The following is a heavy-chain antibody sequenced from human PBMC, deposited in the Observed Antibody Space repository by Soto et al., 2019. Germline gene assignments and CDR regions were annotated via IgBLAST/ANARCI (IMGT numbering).Heavy chain of an antibody. CDR1: GFTFSSYW. Sequence: AGGSLRLSCAASGFTFSSYWMSWVRQAPGKGPEWVANIKQDGSEKYYVDSVKGRFTISRDNAKNSLYLQMNSLRAEDTAVYYCARDKRYCSGGSCYRLDYWGQGTLVTVSS. CDR3: ARDKRYCSGGSCYRLDY. J-gene: IGHJ4*02. CDR2: IKQDGSEK. D-gene: IGHD2-15*01. V-gene: IGHV3-7*05.